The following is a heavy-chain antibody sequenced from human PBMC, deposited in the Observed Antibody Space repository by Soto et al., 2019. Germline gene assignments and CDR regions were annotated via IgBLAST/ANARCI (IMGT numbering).Heavy chain of an antibody. CDR3: ATRGSKDGYNYGDY. D-gene: IGHD5-12*01. CDR2: ISGSGGST. J-gene: IGHJ4*02. Sequence: VGSLRLSCAASGFTFSSYAMSWVRQAPGKGLEWVSAISGSGGSTYYADSVKGRFTISRDNSKNTLYLQMNSLRAEDTAVYYCATRGSKDGYNYGDYWGRGTLVTVSS. V-gene: IGHV3-23*01. CDR1: GFTFSSYA.